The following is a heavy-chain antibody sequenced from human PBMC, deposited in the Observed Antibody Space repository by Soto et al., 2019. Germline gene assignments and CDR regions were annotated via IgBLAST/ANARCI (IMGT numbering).Heavy chain of an antibody. V-gene: IGHV4-39*01. D-gene: IGHD3-3*01. J-gene: IGHJ6*02. Sequence: QLQLQESGPGLVKPSETLSLTCTVSGGSISSSSYYWGWIRQPPGKGLEWIGSIYYSGSTYYNPSLKSRVTISVDTSKNQFSLKLSSVTAADTAVYYCARHGAYYDFLSGNYYYYGMDVWGQGTTVTVSS. CDR1: GGSISSSSYY. CDR2: IYYSGST. CDR3: ARHGAYYDFLSGNYYYYGMDV.